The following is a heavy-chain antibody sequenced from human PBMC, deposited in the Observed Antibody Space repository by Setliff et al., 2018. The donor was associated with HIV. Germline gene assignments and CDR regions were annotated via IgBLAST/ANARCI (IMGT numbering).Heavy chain of an antibody. CDR2: INHSGST. V-gene: IGHV4-34*01. Sequence: SETLSLTCAVYGGSFSAYHWSWIRQTPGKGLEWLGEINHSGSTAYNLALESRVSMSIDTSKNQFSLKLTSVTAADTAIYYCARGRDYTGSWFRPFYLDFWGHVNLVTVSS. CDR3: ARGRDYTGSWFRPFYLDF. D-gene: IGHD3-3*01. CDR1: GGSFSAYH. J-gene: IGHJ4*01.